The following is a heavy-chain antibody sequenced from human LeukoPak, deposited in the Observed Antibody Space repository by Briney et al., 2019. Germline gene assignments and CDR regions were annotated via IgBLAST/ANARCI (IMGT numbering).Heavy chain of an antibody. Sequence: PSETLSLTCTVSGGSINSYYWSWIRQPPGKGLEWIGYVYYTGSTNYSPSLKSRVTISVDTSKNQLSLKLTSVTAADTAVYYCAREDSSSRFDYWGQGSLVTVSS. CDR3: AREDSSSRFDY. CDR1: GGSINSYY. D-gene: IGHD6-13*01. CDR2: VYYTGST. V-gene: IGHV4-59*01. J-gene: IGHJ4*02.